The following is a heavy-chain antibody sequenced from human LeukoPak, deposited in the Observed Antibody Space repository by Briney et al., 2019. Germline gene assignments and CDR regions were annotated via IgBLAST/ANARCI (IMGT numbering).Heavy chain of an antibody. CDR2: IRSKANSYAT. CDR1: GFTFSGSA. Sequence: GESLKISCAASGFTFSGSAMHWVRQASGKGVEWVGGIRSKANSYATAYAASVKGRFTISRDDSKNTAYLQMNSLKTEDTAVCYCTRHVLGIAVAADYYYGMDVWGQGTTVTVSS. D-gene: IGHD6-19*01. J-gene: IGHJ6*02. CDR3: TRHVLGIAVAADYYYGMDV. V-gene: IGHV3-73*01.